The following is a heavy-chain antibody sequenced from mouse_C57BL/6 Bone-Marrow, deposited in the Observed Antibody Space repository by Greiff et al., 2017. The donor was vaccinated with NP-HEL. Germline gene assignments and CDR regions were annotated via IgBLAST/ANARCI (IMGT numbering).Heavy chain of an antibody. CDR3: ARGGYDTWFAY. D-gene: IGHD2-3*01. J-gene: IGHJ3*01. V-gene: IGHV1-59*01. CDR2: IDPSDSYT. Sequence: QVQLKQSGAELVRPGTSVKLSCKASGYTFTSYWMHWVKQRPGQGLEWIGVIDPSDSYTNYNQKFKGKATLTVDTSSSTAYMQLSSLTSEDSAVYYCARGGYDTWFAYWGQGTLVTVSA. CDR1: GYTFTSYW.